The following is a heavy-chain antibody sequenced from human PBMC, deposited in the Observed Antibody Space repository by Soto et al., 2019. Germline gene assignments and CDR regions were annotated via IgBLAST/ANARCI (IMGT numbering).Heavy chain of an antibody. CDR1: GFTFSSYA. CDR2: ISGSGATT. CDR3: VKGGYHYFDY. Sequence: PGGSLRLSCAASGFTFSSYAMTWVRQAPGKGLEWVSGISGSGATTSYADSVKGRFTVSRDNSKNTLYLQMNSLRVEDTAVYYCVKGGYHYFDYWGQGTLVTVSS. D-gene: IGHD5-12*01. V-gene: IGHV3-23*01. J-gene: IGHJ4*02.